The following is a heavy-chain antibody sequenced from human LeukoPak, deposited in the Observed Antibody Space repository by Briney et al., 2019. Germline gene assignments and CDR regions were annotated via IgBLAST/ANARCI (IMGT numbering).Heavy chain of an antibody. CDR1: GFTFDDYA. V-gene: IGHV3-9*01. Sequence: GRSLRLSCAASGFTFDDYAMHWVRQAPGKGQEWVSGISWNSGSIGYADSVKGRFTISRDNAKNSLYLQMNSLRAEDTALYYCAKDIRLGATFGDYFDYWGQGTLVTVSS. J-gene: IGHJ4*02. CDR3: AKDIRLGATFGDYFDY. D-gene: IGHD1-26*01. CDR2: ISWNSGSI.